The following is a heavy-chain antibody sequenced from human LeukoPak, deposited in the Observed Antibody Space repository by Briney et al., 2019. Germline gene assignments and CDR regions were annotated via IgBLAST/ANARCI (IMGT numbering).Heavy chain of an antibody. D-gene: IGHD4-11*01. V-gene: IGHV4-4*07. Sequence: SETLSLTCTVSDDSISSYYWSWIRQPANKGLEWIGRIYTSGSTNYNPSLKSRVTMSVDTSKNQFSLKLSSVTAADTAVYYCARGGARGGLPNYYYYMDVWGKGTTVTVSS. CDR2: IYTSGST. J-gene: IGHJ6*03. CDR1: DDSISSYY. CDR3: ARGGARGGLPNYYYYMDV.